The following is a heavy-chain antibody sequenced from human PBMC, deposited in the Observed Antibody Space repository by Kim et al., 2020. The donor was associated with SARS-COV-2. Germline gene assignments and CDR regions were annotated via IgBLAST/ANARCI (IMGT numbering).Heavy chain of an antibody. CDR3: ARGGRYSWGAAAFDP. V-gene: IGHV4-34*01. CDR1: GGSFSGYY. CDR2: INHSGST. D-gene: IGHD6-13*01. Sequence: SETLSLTCAVYGGSFSGYYWSWIRQPPGEGLGWIGEINHSGSTNYNPSLKSRVTISLDTSKNQFSLKLSSVTAADTAVYYCARGGRYSWGAAAFDPWGQGTLVTVSS. J-gene: IGHJ5*02.